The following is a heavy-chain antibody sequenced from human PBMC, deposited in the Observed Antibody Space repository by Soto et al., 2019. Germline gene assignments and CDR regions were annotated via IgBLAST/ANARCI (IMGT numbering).Heavy chain of an antibody. J-gene: IGHJ6*02. V-gene: IGHV3-53*01. CDR1: GFTVSSNY. D-gene: IGHD1-1*01. CDR3: TRSGTRPYYYYGMDV. Sequence: ETLSLACAASGFTVSSNYMTWVRQAPGKGLEWVSVIYSGGTTYYADSVKGRFTISRDNSKNTLYLQMNSLRAEDTAVYYCTRSGTRPYYYYGMDVWGQGTTVTVSS. CDR2: IYSGGTT.